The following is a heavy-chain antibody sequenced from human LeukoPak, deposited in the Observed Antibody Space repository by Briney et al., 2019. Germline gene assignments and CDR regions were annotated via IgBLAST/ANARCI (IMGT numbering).Heavy chain of an antibody. J-gene: IGHJ4*02. D-gene: IGHD6-19*01. Sequence: ASVKVSCKASGYTFTDYYMHWVRQAPGQGLEWMGWMNPNSGNTGYAQKFQGRVTMTRNTSISTAYMELSSLRSEDTAVYYCARGLAVAGKDWGQGTLVTVSS. CDR2: MNPNSGNT. CDR3: ARGLAVAGKD. V-gene: IGHV1-8*02. CDR1: GYTFTDYY.